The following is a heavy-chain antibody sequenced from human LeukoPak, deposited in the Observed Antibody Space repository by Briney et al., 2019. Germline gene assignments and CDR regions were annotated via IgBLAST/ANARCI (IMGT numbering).Heavy chain of an antibody. CDR1: GYSISSGYY. J-gene: IGHJ5*02. Sequence: PSETLSLTCTVSGYSISSGYYWGWIRQPPGKGLEWIGSIYHSGSTYYNPSLKSRVTISVDTSKNQFSLKLSSVTAADTAVYYCARDSRDGYAVWFDPWGQGTLVTVSS. V-gene: IGHV4-38-2*02. CDR2: IYHSGST. CDR3: ARDSRDGYAVWFDP. D-gene: IGHD5-24*01.